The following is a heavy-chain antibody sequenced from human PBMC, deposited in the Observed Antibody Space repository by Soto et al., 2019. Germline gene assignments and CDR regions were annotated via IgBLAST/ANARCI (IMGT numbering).Heavy chain of an antibody. V-gene: IGHV3-21*01. J-gene: IGHJ4*02. CDR1: GFTFSSFS. CDR2: ISSSSSYI. CDR3: AIGRGYSQVSHDY. Sequence: EVQLLESWGGLVKPGGSLRLSCAASGFTFSSFSVNWFRQSRGKVLEWVSSISSSSSYIYYAVSVKGRFTISRDHAKNSLDLEMNSLRAEDTAVYCGAIGRGYSQVSHDYWGPGTLGNVSS. D-gene: IGHD6-13*01.